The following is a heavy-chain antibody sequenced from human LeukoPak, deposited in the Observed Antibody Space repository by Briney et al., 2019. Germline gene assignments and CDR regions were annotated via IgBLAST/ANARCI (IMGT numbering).Heavy chain of an antibody. CDR1: GVSISSGSNY. J-gene: IGHJ4*02. V-gene: IGHV4-39*07. CDR2: IYHSGST. CDR3: ARELYYYDSSGYYY. Sequence: SETLSLTCRVSGVSISSGSNYWGWIRQPPGKTLEWIGSIYHSGSTYYNPSLKSRVTISVDTSKNQFSLKLSSVTAADTAVYYCARELYYYDSSGYYYWGQGTLVTVSS. D-gene: IGHD3-22*01.